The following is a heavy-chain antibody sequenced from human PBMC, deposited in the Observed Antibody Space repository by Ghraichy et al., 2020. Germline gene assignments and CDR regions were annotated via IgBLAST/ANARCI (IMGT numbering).Heavy chain of an antibody. J-gene: IGHJ4*02. Sequence: SETSLTCTVSGGSMSSYYWSWIRQPPGKGLEWIAYIYYNGGTKYNPSLKSRVTISVDTSKNQFSLKVTSVTAADTAVYYCARQPVGSYSFDYWGQGALVTVSS. CDR2: IYYNGGT. V-gene: IGHV4-59*01. CDR3: ARQPVGSYSFDY. D-gene: IGHD1-26*01. CDR1: GGSMSSYY.